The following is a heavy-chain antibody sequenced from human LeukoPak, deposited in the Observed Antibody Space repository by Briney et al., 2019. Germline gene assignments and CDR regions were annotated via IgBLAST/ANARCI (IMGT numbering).Heavy chain of an antibody. D-gene: IGHD3-10*01. CDR3: ARGHWFGELHFDY. J-gene: IGHJ4*02. CDR2: INPNSGGT. Sequence: ASVKVSCKASGYTFTGYYMHWVRQAPGQGLEWMGWINPNSGGTNYAQKFQGRVTMTRDTSISTAYMELSRLRSDDTAVYYCARGHWFGELHFDYWGQGTLVTVSS. V-gene: IGHV1-2*02. CDR1: GYTFTGYY.